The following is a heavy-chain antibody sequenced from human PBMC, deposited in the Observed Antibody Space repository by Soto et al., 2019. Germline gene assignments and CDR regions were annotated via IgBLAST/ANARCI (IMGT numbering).Heavy chain of an antibody. Sequence: GESLKISCNGSGYSFTSYWISWVRQMPGKGLEWMGRIDPSDSYTNYSPSFQGHVTISADKSISTAYLQWSSLKASDTAMYYCARPFIVAAAGPGPYNWFDPWGQGTLVTVSS. J-gene: IGHJ5*02. V-gene: IGHV5-10-1*01. CDR1: GYSFTSYW. CDR3: ARPFIVAAAGPGPYNWFDP. CDR2: IDPSDSYT. D-gene: IGHD6-13*01.